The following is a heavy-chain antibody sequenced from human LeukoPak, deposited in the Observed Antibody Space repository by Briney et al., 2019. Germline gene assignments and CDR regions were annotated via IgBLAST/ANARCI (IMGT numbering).Heavy chain of an antibody. CDR1: GGSFSGYY. CDR2: INHSGST. Sequence: SETLSLTCAVYGGSFSGYYWSWIRQPPGKGLEWIGEINHSGSTNYNPSLKSRVTMSVDTSKNQFSLKLSSVTAADTAVYYCATSGREDYWGQGTLVTVSS. CDR3: ATSGREDY. J-gene: IGHJ4*02. V-gene: IGHV4-34*01. D-gene: IGHD3-10*01.